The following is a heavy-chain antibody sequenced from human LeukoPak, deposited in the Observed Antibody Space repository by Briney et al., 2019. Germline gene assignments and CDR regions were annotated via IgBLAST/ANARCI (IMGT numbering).Heavy chain of an antibody. CDR1: GGSISSTSYY. CDR3: ATTSYYYDSPDY. V-gene: IGHV4-39*01. D-gene: IGHD3-22*01. Sequence: SETLSLTCTVSGGSISSTSYYWGWIRQPPGKGLEGIGSIYYSWDTYYNPSLKSRVTISVDTSKNQFSLKLSSVTAADTAVYYCATTSYYYDSPDYWGQGTLVTVSS. J-gene: IGHJ4*02. CDR2: IYYSWDT.